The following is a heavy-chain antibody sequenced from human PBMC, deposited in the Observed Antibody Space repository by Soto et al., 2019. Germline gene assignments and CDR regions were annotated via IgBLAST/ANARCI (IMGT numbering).Heavy chain of an antibody. CDR2: IDPSDSYT. CDR1: GYSFTSYW. Sequence: GESLKISCKGSGYSFTSYWISWVRQMPGKGLEWVGRIDPSDSYTNYSPSFQGHVTISADKSISTAYLQWSSLKASDTAMYYCARHRGDSGLIHGMDVWGQGTTVTVSS. D-gene: IGHD2-21*02. J-gene: IGHJ6*02. CDR3: ARHRGDSGLIHGMDV. V-gene: IGHV5-10-1*01.